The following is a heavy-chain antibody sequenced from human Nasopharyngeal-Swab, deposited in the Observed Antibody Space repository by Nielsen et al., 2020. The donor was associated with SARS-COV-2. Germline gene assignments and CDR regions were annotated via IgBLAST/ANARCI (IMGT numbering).Heavy chain of an antibody. V-gene: IGHV3-7*01. Sequence: WIRQPPGKGPEWVANIKQDGSEKYYVDSVKGRFTISRDNAKNSLYLQMNSLRAEDTAVYYCARGWSGYYTAFWFDPWGQGTLVTVSS. J-gene: IGHJ5*02. D-gene: IGHD3-3*01. CDR3: ARGWSGYYTAFWFDP. CDR2: IKQDGSEK.